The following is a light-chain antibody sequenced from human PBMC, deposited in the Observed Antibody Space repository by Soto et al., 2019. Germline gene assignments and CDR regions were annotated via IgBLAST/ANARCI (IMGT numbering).Light chain of an antibody. CDR3: SSYTSSSTGV. V-gene: IGLV2-14*01. CDR1: SSDFGVYNY. Sequence: QSVLTHPASVTGSPGQSITISCMGTSSDFGVYNYVSWYQQHPGKAPKLMIYDVSNRPSGVSNRFSGSKSGNTASLTISGLQAEDEADYYCSSYTSSSTGVFGTGTKVTVL. CDR2: DVS. J-gene: IGLJ1*01.